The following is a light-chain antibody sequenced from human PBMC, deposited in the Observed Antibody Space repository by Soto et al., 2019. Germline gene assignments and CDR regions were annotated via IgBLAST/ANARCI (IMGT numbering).Light chain of an antibody. CDR3: MQALQTPPT. CDR2: LGS. CDR1: QSLLHSNGYNY. V-gene: IGKV2-28*01. Sequence: DIVMTQSPLSLPVTPGEPASISCRSSQSLLHSNGYNYLVWYLQKPGQSPQLLIYLGSNRASGVPDRFSGSGSGTDFTLKISRVEAEDVGVYYCMQALQTPPTFGQGTKVEIK. J-gene: IGKJ1*01.